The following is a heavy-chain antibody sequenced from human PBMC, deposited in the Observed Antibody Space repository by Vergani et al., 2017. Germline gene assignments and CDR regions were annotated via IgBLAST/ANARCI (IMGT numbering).Heavy chain of an antibody. Sequence: QVHLVQSGSEVKKPGSSVKVSCNASRGIFSSYAISWVRQAPGQGLEWIGWIIPIFSATKYAQKFQGRVTITADEYKSTAYMEMSSLTSEDTAVYYCAKDENYYNSTGFGPVGSFDWGPGTLVTVSS. V-gene: IGHV1-69*13. D-gene: IGHD3-22*01. J-gene: IGHJ4*02. CDR2: IIPIFSAT. CDR3: AKDENYYNSTGFGPVGSFD. CDR1: RGIFSSYA.